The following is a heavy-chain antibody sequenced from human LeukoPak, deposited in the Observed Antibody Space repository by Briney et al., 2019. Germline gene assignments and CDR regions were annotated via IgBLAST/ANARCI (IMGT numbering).Heavy chain of an antibody. CDR2: IKQDGSEK. D-gene: IGHD3-3*01. CDR1: GFTFSSYW. CDR3: ARDYGTTISYYYGMDV. V-gene: IGHV3-7*01. Sequence: GGSLRLSCAASGFTFSSYWMSWVRQAPGKGLEWVANIKQDGSEKYYVDSVKGRFTISRDNAKNSLYLQMNSLRAEDTAVYYCARDYGTTISYYYGMDVWGQGTTVTVSS. J-gene: IGHJ6*02.